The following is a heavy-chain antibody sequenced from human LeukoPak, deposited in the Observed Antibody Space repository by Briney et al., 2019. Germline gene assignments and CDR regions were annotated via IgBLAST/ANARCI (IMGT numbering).Heavy chain of an antibody. J-gene: IGHJ4*02. CDR1: GFTFSSYS. Sequence: GGSLRLSCAASGFTFSSYSMNWVRQAPGKGLEWVSSISGSSSYIYYADSVRGRFTISRDNAKNSLYLQMNSLRVEDTAVYYCARGRYCSGGSCYRNAADYWGQGTLVTVSS. V-gene: IGHV3-21*01. CDR3: ARGRYCSGGSCYRNAADY. D-gene: IGHD2-15*01. CDR2: ISGSSSYI.